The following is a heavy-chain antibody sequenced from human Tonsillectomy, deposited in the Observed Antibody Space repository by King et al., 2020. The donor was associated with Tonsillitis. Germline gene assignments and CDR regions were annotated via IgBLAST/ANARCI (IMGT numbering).Heavy chain of an antibody. Sequence: VQLVESGGGVVQPGGSLRLSCAASGFNFSRYTMHWVRQAPGKGLEWVTLISHDGSFTYYRDSVKGRFTISRHNSENTVYLQMNSLREEDTAVYYCVAASDSWGQGTLVIVSS. V-gene: IGHV3-30*10. CDR2: ISHDGSFT. D-gene: IGHD2-15*01. CDR3: VAASDS. CDR1: GFNFSRYT. J-gene: IGHJ5*01.